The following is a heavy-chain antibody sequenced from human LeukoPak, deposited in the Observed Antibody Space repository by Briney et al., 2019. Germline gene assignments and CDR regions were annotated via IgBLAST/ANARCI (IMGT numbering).Heavy chain of an antibody. J-gene: IGHJ5*02. CDR1: GGSISSGGYY. Sequence: SQTLSLTCTVSGGSISSGGYYWSWIRQHPGKGLEWIGYIYYSGSTYYNPSLKSRVTISVDTSKNQLSLKLSSVTAADTAVYYCAREKPNYCSSTSCYTPENWFDPWGQGTLVTVSS. CDR2: IYYSGST. D-gene: IGHD2-2*02. CDR3: AREKPNYCSSTSCYTPENWFDP. V-gene: IGHV4-31*03.